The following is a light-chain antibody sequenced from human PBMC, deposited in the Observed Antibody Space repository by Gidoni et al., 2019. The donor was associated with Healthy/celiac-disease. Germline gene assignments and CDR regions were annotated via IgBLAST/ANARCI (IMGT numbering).Light chain of an antibody. CDR2: AAS. CDR3: QQYYSYPQT. CDR1: QGISSY. J-gene: IGKJ1*01. Sequence: AIRMTQPPSSFSASTGDRVTITCRASQGISSYLAWYQQQPGKAPKLLIYAASTLQSGVPSRFSGSGSGTDFTLTISCLQSEDFATYYCQQYYSYPQTFGQGTKVEIK. V-gene: IGKV1-8*01.